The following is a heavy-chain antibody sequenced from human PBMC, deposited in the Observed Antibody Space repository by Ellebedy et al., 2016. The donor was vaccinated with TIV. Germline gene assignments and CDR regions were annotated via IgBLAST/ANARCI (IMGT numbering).Heavy chain of an antibody. Sequence: GGSLRLXXAASGFIFNNYWMHWVRQAPGKGLEWVANIKQDGSEIYYVDSVKGRFTISRDNAKSSLYLQMNSLRADDTAVYYCAREVGGGGAYWGQGTLVTVSS. V-gene: IGHV3-7*01. D-gene: IGHD2-21*01. CDR2: IKQDGSEI. CDR3: AREVGGGGAY. J-gene: IGHJ4*02. CDR1: GFIFNNYW.